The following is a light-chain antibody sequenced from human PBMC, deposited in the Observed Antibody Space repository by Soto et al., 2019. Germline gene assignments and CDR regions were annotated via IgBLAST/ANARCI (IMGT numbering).Light chain of an antibody. V-gene: IGKV1-8*01. J-gene: IGKJ1*01. CDR3: QQYYSYPWT. CDR2: AAS. CDR1: QGISSY. Sequence: IQMTQSQSSLSASTGDRVTITLRASQGISSYLAWYQQKPGKAPKLLIYAASTLQSGVPSRFSGSGSGTDFTLTISCLQSEDFATYYCQQYYSYPWTFGQGTKVDIK.